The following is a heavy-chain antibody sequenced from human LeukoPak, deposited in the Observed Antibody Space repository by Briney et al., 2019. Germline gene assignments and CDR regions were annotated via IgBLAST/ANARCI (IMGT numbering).Heavy chain of an antibody. V-gene: IGHV4-61*01. CDR2: IYYSGST. Sequence: SETLSLTCTVYGDSVSSDSYWSWIRPPPGKGLEWIGYIYYSGSTNYNPSLKSRVTISVDTSKNQFSLKLRSVTAADTAVYYCARRIKMVRSDAFHIWGQGTVVTVSS. J-gene: IGHJ3*02. CDR3: ARRIKMVRSDAFHI. CDR1: GDSVSSDSY. D-gene: IGHD3-10*01.